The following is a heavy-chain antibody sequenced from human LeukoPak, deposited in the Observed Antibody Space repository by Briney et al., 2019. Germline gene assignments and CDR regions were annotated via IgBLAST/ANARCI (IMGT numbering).Heavy chain of an antibody. Sequence: PSETLSLTCTVSGYSISSGYYWDWIRQPPGKGLEWIGSIYHSGSTYYNPSLKSRVTISVDTSKNQFSLKLSSVTAADTAVYYCARAYYGSGSYQIDYWGQGTLVTVSS. J-gene: IGHJ4*02. V-gene: IGHV4-38-2*02. D-gene: IGHD3-10*01. CDR3: ARAYYGSGSYQIDY. CDR2: IYHSGST. CDR1: GYSISSGYY.